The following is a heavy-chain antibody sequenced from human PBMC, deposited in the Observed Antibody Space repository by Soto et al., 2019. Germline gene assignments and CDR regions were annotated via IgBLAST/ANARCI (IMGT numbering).Heavy chain of an antibody. CDR1: GFTFSSYS. CDR3: ARDPPTYYDFLTQDPMTYYYYYYIDV. V-gene: IGHV3-21*01. CDR2: ISSSSSYI. J-gene: IGHJ6*03. Sequence: PGGSLRLACAASGFTFSSYSMNWVRQAPGKGLEWVSSISSSSSYIYYADSVKGRFTISRDNAKNSLYLQMNSLRAEDTAVYYCARDPPTYYDFLTQDPMTYYYYYYIDVWGKRTTVTVSS. D-gene: IGHD3-9*01.